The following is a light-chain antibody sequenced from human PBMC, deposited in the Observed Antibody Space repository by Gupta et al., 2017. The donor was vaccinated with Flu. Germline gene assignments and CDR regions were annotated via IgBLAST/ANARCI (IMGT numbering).Light chain of an antibody. CDR1: SSDVGDQNY. Sequence: QSALTQPASVSGSPEQSIIISCAGTSSDVGDQNYVSWYQHHPGKAPKLIIYEVSRRPSGVSSRFSGSKSGNTASLTISGLQAEDEADYYCSSYTTDSILEIFGTGTKVTVL. CDR2: EVS. V-gene: IGLV2-14*01. J-gene: IGLJ1*01. CDR3: SSYTTDSILEI.